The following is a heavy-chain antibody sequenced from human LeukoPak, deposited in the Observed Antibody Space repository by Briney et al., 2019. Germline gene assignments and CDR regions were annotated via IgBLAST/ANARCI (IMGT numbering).Heavy chain of an antibody. D-gene: IGHD4-23*01. V-gene: IGHV4-59*01. Sequence: SETLSLTCNVSGGSIGSSYWAWVRQSPGKGLEWIGYLLYGASTNYHPSLKSRVSISVDTTMHQFFLSLTSVTTADTAVYYCARVRSDYGGNRRRGYFDLWGRGTLVTVSS. CDR3: ARVRSDYGGNRRRGYFDL. CDR1: GGSIGSSY. J-gene: IGHJ2*01. CDR2: LLYGAST.